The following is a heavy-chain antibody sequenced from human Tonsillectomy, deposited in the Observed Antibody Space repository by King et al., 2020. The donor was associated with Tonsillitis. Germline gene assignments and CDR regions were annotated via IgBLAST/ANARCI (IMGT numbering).Heavy chain of an antibody. D-gene: IGHD3-3*02. J-gene: IGHJ4*02. V-gene: IGHV3-30*18. CDR2: VSYDGSNK. CDR1: GFTFSSYG. CDR3: AKDRVTFFEWISYFDF. Sequence: VQLVESGGGVVQPGRSLRLSCTASGFTFSSYGMHWVRQAPGKGLEWVAVVSYDGSNKYYVDSVKGRFTISRDNSKNTLYPQMNSLRAEDTAVYYLAKDRVTFFEWISYFDFWGQGTLVTVTS.